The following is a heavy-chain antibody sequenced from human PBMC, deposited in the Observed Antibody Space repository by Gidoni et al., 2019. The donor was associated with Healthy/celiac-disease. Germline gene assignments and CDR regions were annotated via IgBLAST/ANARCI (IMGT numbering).Heavy chain of an antibody. V-gene: IGHV3-23*01. CDR2: ISGSGGST. Sequence: EVQLLESGGGLVQTGGSLRLSCAASGFTFSSYAMSWGRQAPGKGLEWVSAISGSGGSTYYADSVKGRFTISRDNSKNTLYLQMNSLRAEDTAVYYCAKRYYYDSSGSSWGGSRAFDIWGQGTMVTVSS. J-gene: IGHJ3*02. CDR3: AKRYYYDSSGSSWGGSRAFDI. CDR1: GFTFSSYA. D-gene: IGHD3-22*01.